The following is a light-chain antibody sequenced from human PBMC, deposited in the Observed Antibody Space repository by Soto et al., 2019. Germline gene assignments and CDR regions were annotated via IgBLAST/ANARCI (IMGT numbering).Light chain of an antibody. CDR3: QQYYTAWT. CDR1: QSVLYSPNNINY. V-gene: IGKV4-1*01. CDR2: WAS. Sequence: DIVLTQSPDSLAVSLGERATINCKSSQSVLYSPNNINYLAWFQQKPGQPPRMLIYWASARESGVPDRFSGSGSGTDFTLTISSLQAEDVAVYYCQQYYTAWTFGQGIKVEIK. J-gene: IGKJ1*01.